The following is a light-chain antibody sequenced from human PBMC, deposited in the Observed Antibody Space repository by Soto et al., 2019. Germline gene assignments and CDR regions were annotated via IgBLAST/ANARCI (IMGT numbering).Light chain of an antibody. CDR1: RTIVSY. CDR2: DAS. Sequence: DIQLTQSPSSRSASVGDGVTITCRASRTIVSYLNWYRQKSGAAPELLIYDASTLQSGVPSRFRGGDSGTDFTLTISSLQLDDFATYYCQQSYNTPLTFGQGTKVDIK. J-gene: IGKJ1*01. CDR3: QQSYNTPLT. V-gene: IGKV1-39*01.